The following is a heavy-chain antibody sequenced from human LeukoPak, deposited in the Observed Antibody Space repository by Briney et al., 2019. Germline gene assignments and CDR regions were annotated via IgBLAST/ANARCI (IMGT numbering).Heavy chain of an antibody. V-gene: IGHV4-59*01. D-gene: IGHD2-15*01. J-gene: IGHJ5*02. CDR2: IYYSGST. Sequence: SETLSLTCTVSGGSISSYYWSWIRQPPGKGLEWIGYIYYSGSTNYNPSLKSRVTISVDTSKNQFSLKLSSVTAADTAVYYCARERGDGGSSYHELLYNWLDPWGQGTLVTVSS. CDR1: GGSISSYY. CDR3: ARERGDGGSSYHELLYNWLDP.